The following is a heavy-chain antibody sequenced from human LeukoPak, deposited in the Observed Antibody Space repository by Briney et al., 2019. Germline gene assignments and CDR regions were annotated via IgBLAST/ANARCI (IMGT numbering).Heavy chain of an antibody. J-gene: IGHJ4*02. Sequence: SETLSLTCTVSGGSISTYSWNWIRQPAGKGLEWIGRLYSSGTTKYNPSLESRVTMSVDTSRNQFSLNLTSVTAADTAVYYCAREGGGFDYWGQGTLVTVSS. D-gene: IGHD3-16*01. CDR1: GGSISTYS. V-gene: IGHV4-4*07. CDR2: LYSSGTT. CDR3: AREGGGFDY.